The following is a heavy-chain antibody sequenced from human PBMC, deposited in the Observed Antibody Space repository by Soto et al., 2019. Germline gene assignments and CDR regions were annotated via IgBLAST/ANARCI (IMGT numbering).Heavy chain of an antibody. Sequence: SCKASGFTFSSCAMHWVHQAPGKGLEYVSVISNNGGSTYYADSVKGRFTISRENSKNTLFLQMSSLRVEDTAVYYCVKSSRRDITASRGMDVWGEGTTVTVSS. J-gene: IGHJ6*04. V-gene: IGHV3-64D*06. CDR1: GFTFSSCA. D-gene: IGHD3-3*01. CDR3: VKSSRRDITASRGMDV. CDR2: ISNNGGST.